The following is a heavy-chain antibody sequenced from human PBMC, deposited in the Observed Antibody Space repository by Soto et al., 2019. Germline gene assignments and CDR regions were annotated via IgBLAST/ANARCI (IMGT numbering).Heavy chain of an antibody. J-gene: IGHJ4*02. D-gene: IGHD6-13*01. Sequence: SEPLSLTCAVYGGSFSGYYWSWIRQPPGKGLEWIGEINHSGSTNYNPSLKSRVTISVDTSKNQFSLKLSSVTAADTAVYYCASLRYSNYWYHYFDSWGQGTLVTVSS. V-gene: IGHV4-34*01. CDR3: ASLRYSNYWYHYFDS. CDR1: GGSFSGYY. CDR2: INHSGST.